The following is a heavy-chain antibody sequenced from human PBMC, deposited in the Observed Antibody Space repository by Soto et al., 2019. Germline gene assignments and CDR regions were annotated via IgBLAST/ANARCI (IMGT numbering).Heavy chain of an antibody. CDR1: RGSFSSYY. Sequence: SETLSLTCAVYRGSFSSYYWGWIRQPPGKGLEWIGSIYYSGSTYYNPSLKSRVTISVDTSKNQFSLKLSSVTAADTAVYYCARHTPAISISDHWGQGTLVTVSS. D-gene: IGHD2-15*01. CDR3: ARHTPAISISDH. V-gene: IGHV4-39*01. J-gene: IGHJ4*02. CDR2: IYYSGST.